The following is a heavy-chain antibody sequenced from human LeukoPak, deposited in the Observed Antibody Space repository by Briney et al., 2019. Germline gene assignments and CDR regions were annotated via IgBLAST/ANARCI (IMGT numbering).Heavy chain of an antibody. CDR2: IIPILGIA. V-gene: IGHV1-69*04. CDR1: GGTFSSYA. J-gene: IGHJ6*02. D-gene: IGHD5-24*01. CDR3: AGEEMATIPLYYYGMDV. Sequence: SVKVSCKASGGTFSSYAISWVRQAPGRGLEWMGRIIPILGIANYAQKFQGRVTITADKSTSTAYMELSSLRSEDTAVYYCAGEEMATIPLYYYGMDVWGQGTTVTVSS.